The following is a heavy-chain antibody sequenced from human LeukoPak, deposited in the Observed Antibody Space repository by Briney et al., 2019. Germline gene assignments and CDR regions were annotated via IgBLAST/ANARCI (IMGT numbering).Heavy chain of an antibody. D-gene: IGHD3-22*01. CDR2: VSGSGGST. V-gene: IGHV3-11*04. Sequence: GGSLRLSCAASGFTFSDYYMSWVRQAPGKGLEWVSAVSGSGGSTYYADSVKGRFTISRDNAKNSLYLQMNSLRAEDTAVYYCARDVYYYDSSGYLAYWGQGTLVTVSS. CDR1: GFTFSDYY. J-gene: IGHJ4*02. CDR3: ARDVYYYDSSGYLAY.